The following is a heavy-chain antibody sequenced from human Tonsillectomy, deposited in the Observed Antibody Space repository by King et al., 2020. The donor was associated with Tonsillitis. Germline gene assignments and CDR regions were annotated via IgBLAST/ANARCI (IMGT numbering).Heavy chain of an antibody. CDR2: ISWNSGNI. J-gene: IGHJ6*02. CDR3: AKEILPTYYYGMDV. D-gene: IGHD2-21*02. V-gene: IGHV3-9*01. Sequence: VQLVESGGGLVQPGRSLRLSCAASGFAFDDYAMHWVRQVPGKGLEWVSGISWNSGNIGYADSVKGRFTISRDNAKNSLYLQMNSLRAEDTALYYCAKEILPTYYYGMDVWGQGTTVTVAS. CDR1: GFAFDDYA.